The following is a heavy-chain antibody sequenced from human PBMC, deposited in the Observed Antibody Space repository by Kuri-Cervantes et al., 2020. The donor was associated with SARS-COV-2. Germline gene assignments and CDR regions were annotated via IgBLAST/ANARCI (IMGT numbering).Heavy chain of an antibody. Sequence: SVKVSCKASGGTFSSYAISWVRQAPGQGLEWMGGIIPIFGTANYAQKFQGRVTITADKSTSTAYMELSSLRSEDTAVYYCASQNYDFWSGYCVYYYYYGMDVWGQGTTVT. J-gene: IGHJ6*01. CDR2: IIPIFGTA. CDR3: ASQNYDFWSGYCVYYYYYGMDV. CDR1: GGTFSSYA. D-gene: IGHD3-3*01. V-gene: IGHV1-69*06.